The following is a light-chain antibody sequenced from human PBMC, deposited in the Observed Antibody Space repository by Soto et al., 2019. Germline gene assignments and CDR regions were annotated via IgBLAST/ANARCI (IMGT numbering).Light chain of an antibody. J-gene: IGKJ5*01. Sequence: DIQMTQSPSSPSASVGDRVTITCRASQGIANYLAWYQQKPGQAPSLLIYGASRRATGIPDRFSGSGSGTDFTLTISRLEPEDFAVYYCQQYDSSPITFGQGTRLEIK. CDR1: QGIANY. CDR2: GAS. V-gene: IGKV1-NL1*01. CDR3: QQYDSSPIT.